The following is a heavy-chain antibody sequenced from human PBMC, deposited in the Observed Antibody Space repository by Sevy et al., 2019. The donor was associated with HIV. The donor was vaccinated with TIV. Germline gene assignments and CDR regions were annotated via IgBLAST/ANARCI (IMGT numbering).Heavy chain of an antibody. CDR3: ARGGGYCGGDCYSIDY. Sequence: GGSLRLSCAASGFTFGNYAMTWVRQAAGKGLEWVSSISGTGGTTYYADSVKGRFTISRDNSKDTLFLQMNSLTPEDTAVYYCARGGGYCGGDCYSIDYWGQGALVTVSS. D-gene: IGHD2-21*02. V-gene: IGHV3-23*01. J-gene: IGHJ4*02. CDR1: GFTFGNYA. CDR2: ISGTGGTT.